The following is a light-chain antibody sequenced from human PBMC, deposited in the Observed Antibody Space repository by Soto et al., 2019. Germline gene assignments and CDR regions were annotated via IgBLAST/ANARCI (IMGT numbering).Light chain of an antibody. CDR1: QSVSSSY. V-gene: IGKV3-20*01. J-gene: IGKJ1*01. Sequence: EIVLTQSPGTLSLSPGERATLSCRASQSVSSSYLAWYQQKPGQAPRLIIYDASSRATGIPDRFSGSGSGTDFTLTISRLEPEDFAVYYCQQYGRSPRTFGQGTKVEIK. CDR3: QQYGRSPRT. CDR2: DAS.